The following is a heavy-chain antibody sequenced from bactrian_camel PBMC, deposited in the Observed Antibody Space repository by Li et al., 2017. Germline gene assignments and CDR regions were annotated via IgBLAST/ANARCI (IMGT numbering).Heavy chain of an antibody. CDR3: AADCRASLEDYNFRF. V-gene: IGHV3S54*01. D-gene: IGHD2*01. CDR2: KYFGGGSA. CDR1: GYANC. J-gene: IGHJ6*01. Sequence: HVQLVESGGGSVQGGGSLRVSCAASGYANCLAWFRQAPGKEREVVAAKYFGGGSAVYADSVKGRFIISQDNAENTWYLQMNSLKPEDTAMYYCAADCRASLEDYNFRFSGRGTQVTVS.